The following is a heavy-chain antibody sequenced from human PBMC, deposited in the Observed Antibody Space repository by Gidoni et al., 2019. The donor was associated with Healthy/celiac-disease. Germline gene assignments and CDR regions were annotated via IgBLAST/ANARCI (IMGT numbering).Heavy chain of an antibody. CDR1: GFTFSSYW. CDR3: AREGGYYGSGSFDY. D-gene: IGHD3-10*01. V-gene: IGHV3-7*03. CDR2: IKQDGSEK. Sequence: EVQLVESGGGLVQPGGSLRLSCAASGFTFSSYWMSWVRQAPGKGLEWVANIKQDGSEKYYVDSVKGRFTISRDNAKNSLYLQMNSLRAEDTAVYYCAREGGYYGSGSFDYWGQGTLVTVSS. J-gene: IGHJ4*02.